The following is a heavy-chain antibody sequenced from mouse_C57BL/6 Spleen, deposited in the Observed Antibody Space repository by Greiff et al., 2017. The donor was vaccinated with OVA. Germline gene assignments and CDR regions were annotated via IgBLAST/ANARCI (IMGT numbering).Heavy chain of an antibody. CDR1: GFSLSTSGMG. V-gene: IGHV8-12*01. D-gene: IGHD1-3*01. CDR2: IYWDDDT. J-gene: IGHJ3*01. Sequence: QVTLKESGPGILQSSQTLSLTCSFSGFSLSTSGMGVSWIRQPSGKGLEWLAHIYWDDDTRYNPSLKSRLTISKDTSRNQVFLKITSVDTADTATYYCARSKGTPFAYWGQGTLVTVSA. CDR3: ARSKGTPFAY.